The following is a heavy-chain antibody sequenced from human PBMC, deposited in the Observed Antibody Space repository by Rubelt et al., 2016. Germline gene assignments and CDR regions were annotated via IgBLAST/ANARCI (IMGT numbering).Heavy chain of an antibody. Sequence: QITLKESGPTLVKPTQTLTLTCTFSGFSLSTSGVGVGWIRQPPGKALEWLALIYWDDDKRYSPSLKSRLTITKDTSKNPVVLTMTNMDPVDTATYYCAHTFGELADFDYWGQGTLVTVSS. CDR1: GFSLSTSGVG. CDR3: AHTFGELADFDY. J-gene: IGHJ4*02. V-gene: IGHV2-5*02. CDR2: IYWDDDK. D-gene: IGHD3-10*01.